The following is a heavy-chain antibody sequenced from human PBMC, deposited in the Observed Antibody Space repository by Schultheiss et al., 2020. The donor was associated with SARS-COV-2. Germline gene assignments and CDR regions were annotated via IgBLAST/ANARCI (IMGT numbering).Heavy chain of an antibody. D-gene: IGHD3-9*01. CDR2: IYYSGST. CDR3: ARGYDILTGYWPSYELDY. CDR1: GGSFSGYY. J-gene: IGHJ4*02. V-gene: IGHV4-34*01. Sequence: SETLSLTCAVYGGSFSGYYWTWIRQPPGKGLEWIGYIYYSGSTYYNPSLKSRVTISVDTSKNQFSLKLNSVTPADTAVYYCARGYDILTGYWPSYELDYWGQGTLVTVSS.